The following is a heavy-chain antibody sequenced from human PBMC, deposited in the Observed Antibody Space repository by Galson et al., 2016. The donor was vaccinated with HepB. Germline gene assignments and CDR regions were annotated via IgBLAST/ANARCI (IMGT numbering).Heavy chain of an antibody. CDR1: GSSLRTSGVG. CDR3: AHRLGVSGTRVFDY. D-gene: IGHD2-15*01. V-gene: IGHV2-5*02. J-gene: IGHJ4*02. Sequence: PALVKPTQTVTLTCTLSGSSLRTSGVGVGWIRQPPGKALEWLALIYWDDDKFYNPSLKSRLTITQDTSKNQVVLTLTNMDPVDTATYYCAHRLGVSGTRVFDYWGQGILVTVSS. CDR2: IYWDDDK.